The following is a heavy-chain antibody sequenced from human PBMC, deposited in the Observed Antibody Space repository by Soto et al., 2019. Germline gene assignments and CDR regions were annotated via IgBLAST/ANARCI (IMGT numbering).Heavy chain of an antibody. Sequence: SETLSLTCTASGASISGYYWSWIRKSAGKGLEWIGRIYATGTTDYNPSLKSRVMMSVDTSKKQFSLRLRSVTAADTAVYYCVRDGTKTLRDWFDPWGQGISVTVSS. CDR1: GASISGYY. V-gene: IGHV4-4*07. CDR2: IYATGTT. CDR3: VRDGTKTLRDWFDP. J-gene: IGHJ5*02. D-gene: IGHD1-1*01.